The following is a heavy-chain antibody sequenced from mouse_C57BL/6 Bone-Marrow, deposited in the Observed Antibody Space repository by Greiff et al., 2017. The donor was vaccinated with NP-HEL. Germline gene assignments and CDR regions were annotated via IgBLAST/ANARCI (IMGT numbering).Heavy chain of an antibody. Sequence: QVQLQQSGAELVKPGASVKMSCKASGYTFTTYPIEWMKQNHGKSLEWIGNFHPYNDDTKYNEKFKGKATLTLEKSSSTVYLELSRLTSDDSAFYYCARGGYYYGPYYFDYWGQGTTLTVSS. CDR3: ARGGYYYGPYYFDY. CDR1: GYTFTTYP. CDR2: FHPYNDDT. D-gene: IGHD1-1*01. J-gene: IGHJ2*01. V-gene: IGHV1-47*01.